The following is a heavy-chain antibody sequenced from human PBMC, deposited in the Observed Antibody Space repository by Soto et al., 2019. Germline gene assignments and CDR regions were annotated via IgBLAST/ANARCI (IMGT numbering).Heavy chain of an antibody. CDR2: ISWDSGKI. CDR1: GFIFDDYA. V-gene: IGHV3-9*01. J-gene: IGHJ6*02. CDR3: EREGGPSSSHYGMDV. Sequence: GGSLRLSCVASGFIFDDYAMHWVRQAPGKGLEWVSGISWDSGKIGYADSVKGRFTISRDNAKNSLYLQMNSLRTEDTALYYCEREGGPSSSHYGMDVWGQGTTAPVS. D-gene: IGHD3-16*01.